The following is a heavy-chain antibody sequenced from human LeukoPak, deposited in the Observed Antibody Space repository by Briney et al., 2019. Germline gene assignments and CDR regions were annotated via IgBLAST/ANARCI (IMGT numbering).Heavy chain of an antibody. J-gene: IGHJ5*02. CDR3: ATREWLSGFGPFDP. D-gene: IGHD3-3*01. Sequence: ASVTVSCTVSGYTLTELSMHWVRQAPGKGLEWMGGFDPEDGETIYAQKFQGRVTMTEDTSTDTAYMELSSLRSEDTAVYYCATREWLSGFGPFDPWGQGTLVTVSS. CDR2: FDPEDGET. CDR1: GYTLTELS. V-gene: IGHV1-24*01.